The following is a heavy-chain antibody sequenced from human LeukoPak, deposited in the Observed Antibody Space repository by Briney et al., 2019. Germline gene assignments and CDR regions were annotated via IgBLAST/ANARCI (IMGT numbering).Heavy chain of an antibody. D-gene: IGHD3-9*01. V-gene: IGHV3-23*01. J-gene: IGHJ4*02. CDR2: ISGSGGST. CDR3: AKSHLLRYFDWSKNY. CDR1: GFTFSSYA. Sequence: PGGSLRFSCAASGFTFSSYAMSWVRQAPGKGLEWVSAISGSGGSTYYADSVKGRFTISRDNSKNTLYLQMNSLRAEDTTVYYCAKSHLLRYFDWSKNYWGQGTLVTVSS.